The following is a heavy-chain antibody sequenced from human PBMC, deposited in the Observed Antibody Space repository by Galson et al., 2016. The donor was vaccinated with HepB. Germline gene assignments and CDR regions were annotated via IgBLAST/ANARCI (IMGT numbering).Heavy chain of an antibody. D-gene: IGHD2-2*01. CDR3: ASPDRDCSSTSCSLHY. Sequence: SETLSLTCTVSGGSISSNIFYWGWIRQPPGKGLEWIGNIYYTGSTYYNPSLKRRVTISVDASKTQFSLKMTSVTAADTAVYYCASPDRDCSSTSCSLHYWGQGTLVTVSS. CDR1: GGSISSNIFY. J-gene: IGHJ4*02. V-gene: IGHV4-39*07. CDR2: IYYTGST.